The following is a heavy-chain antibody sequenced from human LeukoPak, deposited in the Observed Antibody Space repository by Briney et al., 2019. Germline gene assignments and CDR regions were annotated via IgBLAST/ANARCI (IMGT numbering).Heavy chain of an antibody. Sequence: GGSLRLSCAASGFTFSSYWMNWVRQAPGKGLVWVSRINSDGSNTKYADSVKGRFTISRDNAKNSLYLQMNSLRAEDTAVYYCAREDASSWDYWGQGILVTVSS. V-gene: IGHV3-74*01. J-gene: IGHJ4*02. CDR3: AREDASSWDY. CDR2: INSDGSNT. D-gene: IGHD6-13*01. CDR1: GFTFSSYW.